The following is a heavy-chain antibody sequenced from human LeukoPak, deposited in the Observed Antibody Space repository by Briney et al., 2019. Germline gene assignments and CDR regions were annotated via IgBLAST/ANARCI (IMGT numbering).Heavy chain of an antibody. Sequence: GASVKVSCKASGGTFSSYAISWVRQASGQGLEWMGGIIPIFGTANYAQKFQGRVTITTDESTSTAYMELSSLRSEDTAVYYCARDPFNYYGSSGYYHAGMFDPWGQGTLVTVSS. V-gene: IGHV1-69*05. CDR2: IIPIFGTA. J-gene: IGHJ5*02. CDR3: ARDPFNYYGSSGYYHAGMFDP. CDR1: GGTFSSYA. D-gene: IGHD3-22*01.